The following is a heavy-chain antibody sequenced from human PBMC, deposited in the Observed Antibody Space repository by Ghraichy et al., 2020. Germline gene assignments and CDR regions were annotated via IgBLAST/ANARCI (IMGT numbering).Heavy chain of an antibody. J-gene: IGHJ6*02. D-gene: IGHD3-22*01. CDR3: ARGGGSGYYYASYYYYGMDV. Sequence: ASVKVSCKASGYTFTSYGISWVRQAPGQGLEWMGWISAYNGNTNYAQKLQGRVTMTTDTSTSTAYMELRSLRSDDTAVYYCARGGGSGYYYASYYYYGMDVWGQGTTVTVSS. CDR2: ISAYNGNT. V-gene: IGHV1-18*04. CDR1: GYTFTSYG.